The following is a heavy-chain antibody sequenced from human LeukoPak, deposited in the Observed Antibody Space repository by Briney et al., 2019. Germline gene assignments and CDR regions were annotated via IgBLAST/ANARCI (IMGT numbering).Heavy chain of an antibody. D-gene: IGHD5-24*01. J-gene: IGHJ3*02. Sequence: ASVKVSCKASGYTFTNYYMHWVRQAPGQGHEWLGIINPSGGNTNYAQNFQGRVTMTRDTSTSTVYMELSSLRSEDTAVYYCARVRDGYNDAYDIWGQGTMVTVPS. CDR2: INPSGGNT. CDR3: ARVRDGYNDAYDI. CDR1: GYTFTNYY. V-gene: IGHV1-46*01.